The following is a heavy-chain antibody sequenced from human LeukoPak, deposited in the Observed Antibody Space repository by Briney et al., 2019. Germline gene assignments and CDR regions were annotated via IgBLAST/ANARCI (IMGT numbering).Heavy chain of an antibody. Sequence: GESLQISCQGSGSIFTSYWIGWVRQLPGKGQEWMGIIYPGDSDTRYSPSFQGQVTISADKSIRTAYLQWSSLTASDTAMYYWARMGYSYGYGYWGQGTLVTVSS. D-gene: IGHD5-18*01. CDR3: ARMGYSYGYGY. CDR2: IYPGDSDT. V-gene: IGHV5-51*01. J-gene: IGHJ4*02. CDR1: GSIFTSYW.